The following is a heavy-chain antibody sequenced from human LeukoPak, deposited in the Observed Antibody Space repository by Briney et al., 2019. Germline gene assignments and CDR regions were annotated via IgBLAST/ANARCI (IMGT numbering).Heavy chain of an antibody. CDR1: GGSISSGSYY. CDR3: ARFNPQYNWKSLSSGFDL. CDR2: IYTSGST. Sequence: SETLSLTCTVSGGSISSGSYYWSWIRQPAGKGLEWIGRIYTSGSTNYNPSLKSRVTISVDTSKNQFSLKLSSVTAADTAVYYCARFNPQYNWKSLSSGFDLWGRGTLVTVSS. V-gene: IGHV4-61*02. D-gene: IGHD1-1*01. J-gene: IGHJ2*01.